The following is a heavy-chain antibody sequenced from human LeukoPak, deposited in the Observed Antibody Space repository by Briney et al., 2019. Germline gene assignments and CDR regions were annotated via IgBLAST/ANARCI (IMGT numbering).Heavy chain of an antibody. CDR1: GGSISSYY. Sequence: SETLSLTCTVSGGSISSYYWSWIRQPAGKGLEWIGRIYASGSTNYNPSLKSRVTISVDTSKNQFSLKLSSVTAADTAFYYCARAPLAYQPVVLFENWGQGTLVTVSS. V-gene: IGHV4-4*07. D-gene: IGHD2-2*01. CDR2: IYASGST. J-gene: IGHJ1*01. CDR3: ARAPLAYQPVVLFEN.